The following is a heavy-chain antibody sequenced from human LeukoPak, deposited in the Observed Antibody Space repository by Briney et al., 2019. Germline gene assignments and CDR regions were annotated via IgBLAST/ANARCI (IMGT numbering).Heavy chain of an antibody. V-gene: IGHV1-2*02. CDR3: ARKIEASLILWFGEDPPLDY. Sequence: ASVKVSCKASGYTFTGYNVNWVRQAPGQGLEWMGWINPNSGGTNSAQKFQGRVTMTRDTSINTAYMELKRLRSDDTAVYYCARKIEASLILWFGEDPPLDYWGQGTLVTVSS. CDR1: GYTFTGYN. CDR2: INPNSGGT. D-gene: IGHD3-10*01. J-gene: IGHJ4*02.